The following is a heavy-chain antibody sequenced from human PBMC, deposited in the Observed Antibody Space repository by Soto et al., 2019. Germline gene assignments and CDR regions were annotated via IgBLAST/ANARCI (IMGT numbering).Heavy chain of an antibody. Sequence: EVQLLESGGGLVQPGGSLRLSCAACGYTFRSYAMSWVRQAPGKGLEWVSTISVSGDGTYYADSVKGRFTISRDNSKNTLYLQINSLRAEDTAVYYCAKRVPYYFDYWGQGILVTASS. CDR3: AKRVPYYFDY. V-gene: IGHV3-23*01. J-gene: IGHJ4*02. CDR2: ISVSGDGT. CDR1: GYTFRSYA.